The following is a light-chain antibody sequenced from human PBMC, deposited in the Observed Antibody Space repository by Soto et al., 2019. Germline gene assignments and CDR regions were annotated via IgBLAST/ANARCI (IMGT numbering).Light chain of an antibody. CDR3: ILDFSYFWA. CDR1: QSISVW. Sequence: DIQMTQSPSTLSASVGDRVTITCRASQSISVWLAWYQQKAGKAHNLLIYKAYRLESGVQSRFSGSGSGTDFTLTISSLQPEDFATYYCILDFSYFWAFGQGTKVDIK. CDR2: KAY. V-gene: IGKV1-5*03. J-gene: IGKJ1*01.